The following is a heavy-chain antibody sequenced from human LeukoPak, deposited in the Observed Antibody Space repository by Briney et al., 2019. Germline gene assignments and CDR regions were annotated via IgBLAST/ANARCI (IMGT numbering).Heavy chain of an antibody. Sequence: ASVKVSCKASGYTFTSYGINWVRQAPGQGLEWMGWLNTYNGNTNYAQILQGRVTLTRDTSTSTAYMELRSLRPDDTAVYYCARGGVGDGYYLYYFDYWGQGTLVTVSS. D-gene: IGHD3-22*01. V-gene: IGHV1-18*01. CDR1: GYTFTSYG. J-gene: IGHJ4*02. CDR3: ARGGVGDGYYLYYFDY. CDR2: LNTYNGNT.